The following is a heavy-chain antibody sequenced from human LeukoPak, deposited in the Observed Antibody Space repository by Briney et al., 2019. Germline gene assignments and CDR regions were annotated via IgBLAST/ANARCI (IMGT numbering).Heavy chain of an antibody. CDR3: ARSPTVRGVHFDY. Sequence: ASVKVSCMASGYTFTGYYMHWVRQAPGQGLEWMGWINPNSGGTNYAQKFQGRVTMTRDTSISTAYMELSRLRSDDTAVYYCARSPTVRGVHFDYWGQGTLVTVSS. D-gene: IGHD3-10*01. V-gene: IGHV1-2*02. J-gene: IGHJ4*02. CDR2: INPNSGGT. CDR1: GYTFTGYY.